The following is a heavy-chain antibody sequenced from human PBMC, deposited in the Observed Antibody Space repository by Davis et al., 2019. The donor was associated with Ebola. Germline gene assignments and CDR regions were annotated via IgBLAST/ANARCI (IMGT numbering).Heavy chain of an antibody. CDR2: INHYNGYT. Sequence: ASVKVSCKASEYPFTGYDMHWVRQAPGQGLEWLGRINHYNGYTKSPQKFQGRVTLTRDTSIRTIYMELCGLGSDDTAMYYCARERGHSGYDFDYWGQGTLVTVSS. D-gene: IGHD5-12*01. J-gene: IGHJ4*02. CDR1: EYPFTGYD. CDR3: ARERGHSGYDFDY. V-gene: IGHV1-2*06.